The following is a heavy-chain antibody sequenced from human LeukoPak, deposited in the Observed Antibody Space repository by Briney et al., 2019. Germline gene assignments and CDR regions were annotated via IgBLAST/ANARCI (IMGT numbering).Heavy chain of an antibody. D-gene: IGHD3-10*01. CDR1: GFTSSSYG. CDR3: VGELLPYYGMDV. V-gene: IGHV3-30*03. Sequence: PGRSLRLSCAASGFTSSSYGMHWVRQAPGKGLEWVAVISYDGSNKYYADSVKGRFTISRDNSKNTLYLQMNSLRAEDTAVYYSVGELLPYYGMDVWGQGTTVTVS. CDR2: ISYDGSNK. J-gene: IGHJ6*02.